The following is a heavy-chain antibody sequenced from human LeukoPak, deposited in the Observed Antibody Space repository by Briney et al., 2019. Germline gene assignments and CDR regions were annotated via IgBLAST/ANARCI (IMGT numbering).Heavy chain of an antibody. D-gene: IGHD3-16*01. CDR2: ISYSGST. Sequence: SETLSLTCTVSGGSISSYYWSWIRQPPGKGLEWIGYISYSGSTNFNPSLKSRATISVDTSKNQFSLKLSSVTAADTAVYYCARASRLGQLSLGYWGQGTLVTVSS. CDR1: GGSISSYY. J-gene: IGHJ4*02. V-gene: IGHV4-59*01. CDR3: ARASRLGQLSLGY.